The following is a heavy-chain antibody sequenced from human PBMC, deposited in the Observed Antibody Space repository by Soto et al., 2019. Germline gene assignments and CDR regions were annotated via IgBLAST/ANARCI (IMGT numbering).Heavy chain of an antibody. J-gene: IGHJ5*02. CDR1: GGTFSSYA. CDR3: ARCRDGYNWRFDP. CDR2: IIPIFGTA. D-gene: IGHD5-12*01. Sequence: SVKVSFKASGGTFSSYAISWVRQAPGQGLEWMGGIIPIFGTANYAQKFQGRVTITADESTSTAYMELSSLRSEDTAVYYCARCRDGYNWRFDPWGQGTLVTVSS. V-gene: IGHV1-69*13.